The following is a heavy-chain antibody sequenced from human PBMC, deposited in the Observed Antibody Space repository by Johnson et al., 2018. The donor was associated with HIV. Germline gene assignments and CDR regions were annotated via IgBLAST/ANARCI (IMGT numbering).Heavy chain of an antibody. CDR3: ARDRSSGWYGRVDAFDI. CDR1: GFTFSSYA. D-gene: IGHD6-19*01. CDR2: ISGSGGST. Sequence: VQLVESGGGLVQPGESLRLSCAASGFTFSSYAMSWVRQAPGKGLDWVSAISGSGGSTYYADSVKGRFTISRDSSNNTLYLQMNSLRAEDTAVYYCARDRSSGWYGRVDAFDIWGQGTMVTVSS. V-gene: IGHV3-23*04. J-gene: IGHJ3*02.